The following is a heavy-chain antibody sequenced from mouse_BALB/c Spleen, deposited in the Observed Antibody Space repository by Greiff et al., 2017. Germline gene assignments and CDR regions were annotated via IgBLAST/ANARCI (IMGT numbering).Heavy chain of an antibody. D-gene: IGHD2-14*01. Sequence: QVQLKESGAELAKPGASVKMSCKASGYTFTSYWMHWVKQRPGQGLEWIGYINPSTGYTEYNQKFKDKATLTADKSSSTAYMQLSSLTSEDSAVYYCARSGRYDHAMDYWGQGTSVTVSS. CDR1: GYTFTSYW. J-gene: IGHJ4*01. V-gene: IGHV1-7*01. CDR2: INPSTGYT. CDR3: ARSGRYDHAMDY.